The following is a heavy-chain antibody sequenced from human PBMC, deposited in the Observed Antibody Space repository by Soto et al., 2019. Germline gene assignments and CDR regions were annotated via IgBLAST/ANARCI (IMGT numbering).Heavy chain of an antibody. D-gene: IGHD7-27*01. CDR3: ARESDNSGFDY. CDR1: GFTFSSYW. CDR2: INSDGSST. V-gene: IGHV3-74*01. Sequence: GGSLRLSCAASGFTFSSYWMHWVRQAPGKGLVWVSRINSDGSSTSYADSVKGQFTISRDNAKNTLYLQMNSLRAEDTAVYYCARESDNSGFDYWGQGTLGTVSS. J-gene: IGHJ4*02.